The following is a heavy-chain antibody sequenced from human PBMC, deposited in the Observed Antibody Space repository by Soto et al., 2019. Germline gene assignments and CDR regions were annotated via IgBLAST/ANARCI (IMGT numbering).Heavy chain of an antibody. V-gene: IGHV3-7*01. CDR3: ARDRRSGSNVWGFYYAMDV. CDR1: GFTFSSYW. CDR2: IKQDGSEE. D-gene: IGHD3-22*01. J-gene: IGHJ6*02. Sequence: LRLSCAASGFTFSSYWMTWVRQAPGKGLEWVANIKQDGSEEYYVDSVKGRFIISRDNANDSLYLHMSSLRTEDTSVYYCARDRRSGSNVWGFYYAMDVWGPGTTVTVSS.